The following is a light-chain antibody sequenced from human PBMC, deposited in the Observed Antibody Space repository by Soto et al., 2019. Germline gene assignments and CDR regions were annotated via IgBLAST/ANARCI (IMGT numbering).Light chain of an antibody. CDR2: EVS. CDR3: SSYTTGSTPYV. J-gene: IGLJ1*01. CDR1: SSDVGGFNY. V-gene: IGLV2-14*01. Sequence: QSALIQPASVSGSPGQSITISCTGTSSDVGGFNYVSWYQHHPGKAPKLMIYEVSNRPSGVSNRFSGSKSGNTASLTISGLQAEDEADYYCSSYTTGSTPYVFGTGTKLTVL.